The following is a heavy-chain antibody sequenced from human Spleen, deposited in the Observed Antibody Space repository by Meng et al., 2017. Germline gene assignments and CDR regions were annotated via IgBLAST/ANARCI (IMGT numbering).Heavy chain of an antibody. D-gene: IGHD6-19*01. CDR3: ASWIYSCGWQ. V-gene: IGHV4/OR15-8*02. CDR1: GGSSSSIDW. Sequence: QGQRQEAGPGLGKPSGSLSLTCVVSGGSSSSIDWGSWVRQPPGKGLEWIGEIYHGGDTNYNPSLKSRVTIAIDRSKNQFSLKLSSVTAADTAVYYCASWIYSCGWQWGQGTLVTVSS. CDR2: IYHGGDT. J-gene: IGHJ4*02.